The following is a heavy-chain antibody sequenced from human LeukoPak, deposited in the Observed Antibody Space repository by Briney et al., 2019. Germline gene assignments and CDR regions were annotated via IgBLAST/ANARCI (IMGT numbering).Heavy chain of an antibody. CDR1: GFTFSSYA. CDR2: ISGSGGST. Sequence: GGSLRLSCAASGFTFSSYAMSWVRQAPGKGLEWVSAISGSGGSTYYADSVKGRFTISRDNSKNTLYLQMNSLRAEDTAVYYCAKAKDDCGDNRIDYWGQGTLVTVSS. CDR3: AKAKDDCGDNRIDY. J-gene: IGHJ4*02. V-gene: IGHV3-23*01. D-gene: IGHD4-17*01.